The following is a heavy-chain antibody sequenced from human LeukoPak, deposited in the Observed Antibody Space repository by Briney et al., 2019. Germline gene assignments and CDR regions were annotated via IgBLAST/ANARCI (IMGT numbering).Heavy chain of an antibody. J-gene: IGHJ6*03. V-gene: IGHV3-30*02. CDR1: GFTFSSYG. Sequence: PGGSLRLSCAASGFTFSSYGMHWVRQAPGEGLEWVTFIRYDGSNKYYADSVKGRFTISRDNSKNTLYLQMNSLRAEDTAVYYCAKFMRPWLWFGDEYYMDVWGKGTTVTISS. CDR2: IRYDGSNK. CDR3: AKFMRPWLWFGDEYYMDV. D-gene: IGHD3-10*01.